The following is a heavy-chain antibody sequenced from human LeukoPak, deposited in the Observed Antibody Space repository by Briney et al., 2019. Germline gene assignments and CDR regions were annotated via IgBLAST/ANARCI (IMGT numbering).Heavy chain of an antibody. CDR1: GFTFSSYW. J-gene: IGHJ4*02. Sequence: GGSLRLSCAASGFTFSSYWMSWVRQAPGKGLEWVANIKQDGSEKYYVDSVKGRFTISRDNAKNSLYLQMNSLRAEDTAVYYCAKDEYYYGSGSPLFDYWGQGTLVTVSS. CDR2: IKQDGSEK. D-gene: IGHD3-10*01. V-gene: IGHV3-7*03. CDR3: AKDEYYYGSGSPLFDY.